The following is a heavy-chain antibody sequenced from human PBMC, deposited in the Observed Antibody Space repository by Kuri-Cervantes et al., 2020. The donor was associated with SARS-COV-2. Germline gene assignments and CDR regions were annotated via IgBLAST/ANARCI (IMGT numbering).Heavy chain of an antibody. CDR2: IYESGDT. CDR3: ARGLKEAKHIVVVTATRETRRFDY. Sequence: GSLRLSCTVSGASISSSTYYWGWIRQSPGKGLKWLGSIYESGDTYYSSSLKSRLSLSVDTSKNQFSLKLTSVTAADTAIYYCARGLKEAKHIVVVTATRETRRFDYWGQGTLVTVSS. J-gene: IGHJ4*02. V-gene: IGHV4-39*01. CDR1: GASISSSTYY. D-gene: IGHD2-21*02.